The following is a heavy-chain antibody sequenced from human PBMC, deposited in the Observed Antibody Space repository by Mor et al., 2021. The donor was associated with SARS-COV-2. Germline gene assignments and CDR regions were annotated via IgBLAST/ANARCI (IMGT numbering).Heavy chain of an antibody. Sequence: LTCSVSGGSVSRTNSYRGWIRQPPGKGLEWIGSFYYGGNTYYNPSLRTRVTISGDTSKNQFSLNLNFVTAADTAVYYCVVFAGFWGQGIL. V-gene: IGHV4-39*01. CDR2: FYYGGNT. CDR1: GGSVSRTNSY. J-gene: IGHJ4*02. CDR3: VVFAGF.